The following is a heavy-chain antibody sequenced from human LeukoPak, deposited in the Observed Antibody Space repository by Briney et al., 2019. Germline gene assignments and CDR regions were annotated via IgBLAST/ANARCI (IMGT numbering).Heavy chain of an antibody. V-gene: IGHV5-51*01. J-gene: IGHJ5*02. D-gene: IGHD3-10*01. Sequence: GESLKISCKGSKYSFISYWIGWVRQMPGKGLEWMGIIYPGDSDTRYSPSFQGQVTISADKSISTAYLQWSSLKASDTAMYYCARLPTYYYGSGSLNWFDPWGQGTLVTVSS. CDR2: IYPGDSDT. CDR1: KYSFISYW. CDR3: ARLPTYYYGSGSLNWFDP.